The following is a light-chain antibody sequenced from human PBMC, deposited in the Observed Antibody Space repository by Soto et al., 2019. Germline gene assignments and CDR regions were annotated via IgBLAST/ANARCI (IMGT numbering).Light chain of an antibody. Sequence: QAVVTQEPSLTVSPGGAVTLTCGSSTGAVTSGHYPSWFQQQAGQAPRILIYDTSNKHSGTPARFSGSLLGGKAALTLSGAHQEDEADYPCLLSYSGARVFGGGTKLTVL. CDR3: LLSYSGARV. CDR1: TGAVTSGHY. V-gene: IGLV7-46*01. CDR2: DTS. J-gene: IGLJ3*02.